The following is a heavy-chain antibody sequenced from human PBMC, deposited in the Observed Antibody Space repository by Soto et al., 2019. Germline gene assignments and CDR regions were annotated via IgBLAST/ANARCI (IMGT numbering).Heavy chain of an antibody. CDR2: IDSKDSYT. CDR1: GFIFTSYW. V-gene: IGHV5-10-1*01. Sequence: GESLKISCKGSGFIFTSYWISWVRQMPGKGLEWMGRIDSKDSYTNYCPSFQGHVTISPDKSVSTAYLKRSSLKASDTAIYYCTRNKSGGGYYPFHNWGQGILVTVSS. CDR3: TRNKSGGGYYPFHN. J-gene: IGHJ4*02. D-gene: IGHD3-10*01.